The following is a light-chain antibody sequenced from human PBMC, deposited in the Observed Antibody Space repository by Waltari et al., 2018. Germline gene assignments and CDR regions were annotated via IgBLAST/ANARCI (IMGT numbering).Light chain of an antibody. CDR2: EGS. J-gene: IGLJ2*01. Sequence: QSALTQPASVSGSPGQSITISCTGTSRDVGSYNLFSWYQQHPGKAPQLMIYEGSKRPSGVSNRFSGSKSGNTASLTISGLQAEDEADYYCCSYAGSSTVVFGGGTKLTVL. CDR3: CSYAGSSTVV. V-gene: IGLV2-23*01. CDR1: SRDVGSYNL.